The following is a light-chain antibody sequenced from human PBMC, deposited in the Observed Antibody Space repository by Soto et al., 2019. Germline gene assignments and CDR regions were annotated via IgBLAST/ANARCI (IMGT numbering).Light chain of an antibody. V-gene: IGLV2-23*02. CDR3: CSYAGSSTLVV. CDR2: EVS. J-gene: IGLJ2*01. CDR1: SSDVGSYNL. Sequence: QSVLTQPASVSGSPGQSITISCTGTSSDVGSYNLVSWYQQHPGKAPKLMIYEVSKRPSGVSNRFSGSKSGNTASLTISGLQAEDEADYYCCSYAGSSTLVVSGGGTKVTVL.